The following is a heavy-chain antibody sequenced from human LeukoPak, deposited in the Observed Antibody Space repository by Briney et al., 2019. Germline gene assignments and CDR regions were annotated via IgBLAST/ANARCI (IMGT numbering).Heavy chain of an antibody. CDR1: RFTFNTYA. V-gene: IGHV3-23*01. CDR3: ARVKRDRSGGTCYSYDY. D-gene: IGHD2-15*01. J-gene: IGHJ4*02. CDR2: ISGNGDIT. Sequence: GGSLRLSCAASRFTFNTYAVNWVRQAPGKGLEWVSAISGNGDITYYADSVRGRFTISRDNSKNTLYPQMNSLRAEDTAVYYCARVKRDRSGGTCYSYDYWGQGTLVTVSS.